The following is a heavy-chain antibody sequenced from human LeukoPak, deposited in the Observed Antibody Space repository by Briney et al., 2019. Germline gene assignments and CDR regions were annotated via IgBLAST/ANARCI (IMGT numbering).Heavy chain of an antibody. Sequence: GGSLRLSCAASGFTFSSYWMTWVRQAPGKGLEWVAIIKEDGGEKYYVDSVKGRFTISRDNGKNSLYLQMNSLRAEDTAVYYCAIPRSASWGQGTQVTVSS. V-gene: IGHV3-7*05. CDR3: AIPRSAS. CDR1: GFTFSSYW. CDR2: IKEDGGEK. J-gene: IGHJ5*02.